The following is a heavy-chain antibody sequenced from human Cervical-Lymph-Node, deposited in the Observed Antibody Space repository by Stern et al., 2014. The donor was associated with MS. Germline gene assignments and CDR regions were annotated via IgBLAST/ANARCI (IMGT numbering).Heavy chain of an antibody. V-gene: IGHV4-61*01. Sequence: QLQLQESGPGLVKPSETLSLTCTVSGGSVSSGSYYWSWLRQPTGKGLEWIGYIYYSGSNNYNPSLKRRVTISVETSKNQFSLKLSSVTAADTAVYYCAREIGDFWSGSIGFDPWGQGTLVTVSS. CDR2: IYYSGSN. D-gene: IGHD3-3*01. CDR1: GGSVSSGSYY. J-gene: IGHJ5*02. CDR3: AREIGDFWSGSIGFDP.